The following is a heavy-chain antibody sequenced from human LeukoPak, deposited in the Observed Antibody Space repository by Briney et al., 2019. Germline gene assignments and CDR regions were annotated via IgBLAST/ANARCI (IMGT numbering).Heavy chain of an antibody. Sequence: PSETLSLTCTVSGGSISNYYWSWIRQPPGKGLEWVANIKQDGSEKYYVDSVKGRFTISRDNAKNSLYLQMNSLRAEDTAVYYCARALTPKLLWFGEIWVGAFDIWGQGTMVTVSS. CDR2: IKQDGSEK. CDR1: GGSISNYY. V-gene: IGHV3-7*01. J-gene: IGHJ3*02. D-gene: IGHD3-10*01. CDR3: ARALTPKLLWFGEIWVGAFDI.